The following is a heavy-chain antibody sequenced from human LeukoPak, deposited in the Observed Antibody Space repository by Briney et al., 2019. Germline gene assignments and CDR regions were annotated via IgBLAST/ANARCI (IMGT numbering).Heavy chain of an antibody. CDR3: VRRDLRLPPSTPYF. D-gene: IGHD5/OR15-5a*01. J-gene: IGHJ4*02. CDR2: ITNDGSST. V-gene: IGHV3-74*01. CDR1: GLTFSSHW. Sequence: GGSLRLSCAASGLTFSSHWMHWVRQAPGKGLVWVSRITNDGSSTTYADCVKGRFTISRDNAMTSLYLQMNSLRGEDTAVYYCVRRDLRLPPSTPYFWGQGTLVTVSS.